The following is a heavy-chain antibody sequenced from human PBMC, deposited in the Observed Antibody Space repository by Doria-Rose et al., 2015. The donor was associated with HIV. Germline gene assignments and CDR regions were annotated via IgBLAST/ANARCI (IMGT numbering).Heavy chain of an antibody. CDR3: ARDGVFGGSSDY. D-gene: IGHD3-10*01. V-gene: IGHV4-39*07. CDR1: Y. J-gene: IGHJ4*02. Sequence: YWGWIRQPPGKGLEWIGYIYYSGTTYYNPSLKSRVAISVDTSKNQFSLRLSSVTAADTAVYYCARDGVFGGSSDYWGQGTLVTVSS. CDR2: IYYSGTT.